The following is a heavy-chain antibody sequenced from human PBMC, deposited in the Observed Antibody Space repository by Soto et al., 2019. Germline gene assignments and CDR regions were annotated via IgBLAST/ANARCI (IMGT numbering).Heavy chain of an antibody. J-gene: IGHJ4*02. CDR1: GFTFSSYA. CDR3: AKDGGYDSSYFDY. D-gene: IGHD3-22*01. CDR2: ISGSGRST. V-gene: IGHV3-23*01. Sequence: EVQLLESGGGLVQPGGSLRLSCAASGFTFSSYAMSWVRQAPGKGLEWVSAISGSGRSTYYADSVKGRFTISRDNSKNTLYLQMNSLRAEDTAVYYCAKDGGYDSSYFDYWGQGTLVTVSS.